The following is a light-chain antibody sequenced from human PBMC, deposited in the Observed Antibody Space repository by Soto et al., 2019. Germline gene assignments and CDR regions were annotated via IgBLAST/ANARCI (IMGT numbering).Light chain of an antibody. CDR1: QSVSSSF. Sequence: EIVLTQSPGTLSLSPGEGATLSCRASQSVSSSFLAWYQQKPGQAPRLLIYGASSRATGIPDRFSGSGSGTDFTLTIRRLEPEDFAVYYWQQYGSSPRDTFGQGTKLEIK. CDR2: GAS. J-gene: IGKJ2*01. V-gene: IGKV3-20*01. CDR3: QQYGSSPRDT.